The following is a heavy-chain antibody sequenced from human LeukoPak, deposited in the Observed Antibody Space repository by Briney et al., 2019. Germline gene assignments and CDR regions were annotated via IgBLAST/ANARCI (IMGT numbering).Heavy chain of an antibody. D-gene: IGHD2-15*01. Sequence: NPSQTLSLTCTVCGGSISSGDYYWSWIRQPPGKGLEWIGYIYYSGSTYYNPSLKSRVTISVDTSKNQFSLKLSSVTAADTAVYYCARVTVVANLYYMDVWGKGTTVTVSS. CDR1: GGSISSGDYY. CDR3: ARVTVVANLYYMDV. J-gene: IGHJ6*03. V-gene: IGHV4-30-4*08. CDR2: IYYSGST.